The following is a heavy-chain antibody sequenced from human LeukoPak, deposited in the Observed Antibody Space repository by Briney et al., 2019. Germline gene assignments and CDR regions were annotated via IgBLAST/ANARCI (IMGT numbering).Heavy chain of an antibody. CDR1: GHTFTGYY. CDR2: INPNSGGT. Sequence: ASVKVSCKASGHTFTGYYMHWLRQAPGQGLEWMGWINPNSGGTNYAQKFQGRVTMTRDTSISTAYMKLSRLRSDDTAVYYCARDHSSGWTPYDYWGQGTLVTVSS. V-gene: IGHV1-2*02. D-gene: IGHD6-19*01. J-gene: IGHJ4*02. CDR3: ARDHSSGWTPYDY.